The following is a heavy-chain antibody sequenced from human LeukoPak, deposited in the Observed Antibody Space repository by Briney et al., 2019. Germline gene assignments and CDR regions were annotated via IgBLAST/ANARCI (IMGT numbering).Heavy chain of an antibody. CDR1: GGSISSYY. D-gene: IGHD5-12*01. CDR2: INHSGST. V-gene: IGHV4-34*01. J-gene: IGHJ4*02. Sequence: SETLSLTCTVSGGSISSYYWSWIRQPPGKGLEWIGEINHSGSTNYNPSLKSRVTISVDTSKNQFSLKLSSVTAADTAVYYCARELPRQWLRFGTFDYWGQGTLVTVSS. CDR3: ARELPRQWLRFGTFDY.